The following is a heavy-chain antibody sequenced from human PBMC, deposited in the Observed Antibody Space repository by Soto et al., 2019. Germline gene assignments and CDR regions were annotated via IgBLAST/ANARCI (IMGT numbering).Heavy chain of an antibody. Sequence: PGGSLRLSCAASGFTITYYGMHWVRQAPGKGLEWVAALSSDGISEYYADSVKGRFSVSRDNIKNSMFLQISSLKGEDTAVYFCARNFAPQGQYNFEYWGQGTLVTVSS. D-gene: IGHD5-18*01. CDR1: GFTITYYG. CDR3: ARNFAPQGQYNFEY. J-gene: IGHJ4*02. CDR2: LSSDGISE. V-gene: IGHV3-33*01.